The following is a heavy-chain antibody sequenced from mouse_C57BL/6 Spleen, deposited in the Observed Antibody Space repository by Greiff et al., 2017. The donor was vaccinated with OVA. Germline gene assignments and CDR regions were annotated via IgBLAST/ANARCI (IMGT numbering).Heavy chain of an antibody. Sequence: EVMLVESGGGLVKPGGSLKLSCAASGFTFSDYGMHWVRQAPEKGLEWVAYISSGSSTIYYADTVKGRFTLSSDNAKNTLFLQMTSLRSEDTAMYYCARLLGSMDYWGQGTSVTVSS. D-gene: IGHD1-1*01. J-gene: IGHJ4*01. CDR3: ARLLGSMDY. CDR1: GFTFSDYG. CDR2: ISSGSSTI. V-gene: IGHV5-17*01.